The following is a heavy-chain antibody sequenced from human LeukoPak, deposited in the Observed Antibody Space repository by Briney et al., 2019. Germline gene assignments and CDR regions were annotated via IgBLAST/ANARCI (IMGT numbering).Heavy chain of an antibody. CDR3: ARAGYYYDSSGYYVFDY. V-gene: IGHV3-21*01. CDR1: GFTFSSYS. J-gene: IGHJ4*02. Sequence: GGSPRLSCAASGFTFSSYSMNWVRQAPGKGLEWVSSISSSSSYIYYADSVKGRFTISRDNAKNSLYLQMNSLRAEDTAVYYCARAGYYYDSSGYYVFDYWGQGTLVTVSS. CDR2: ISSSSSYI. D-gene: IGHD3-22*01.